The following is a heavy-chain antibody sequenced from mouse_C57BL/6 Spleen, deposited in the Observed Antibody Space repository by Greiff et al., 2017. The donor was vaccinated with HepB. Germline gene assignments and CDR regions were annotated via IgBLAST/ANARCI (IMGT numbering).Heavy chain of an antibody. CDR2: INYDGSST. Sequence: EVKLMESEGGLVQPGSSMKLSCTASGFTFSDYYMAWVRQVPEKGLEWVANINYDGSSTYYLDYLKSRFIISRYKAKNILYLQMSSLKSEDTATYYCARGAYYSNYEGAWFAYWGQGTLVTVSA. D-gene: IGHD2-5*01. V-gene: IGHV5-16*01. CDR1: GFTFSDYY. J-gene: IGHJ3*01. CDR3: ARGAYYSNYEGAWFAY.